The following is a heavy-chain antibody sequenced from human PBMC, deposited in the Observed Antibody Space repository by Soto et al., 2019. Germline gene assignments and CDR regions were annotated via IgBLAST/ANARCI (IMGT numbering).Heavy chain of an antibody. V-gene: IGHV3-64D*06. CDR1: GFIFSNYA. CDR2: INNEGNST. CDR3: VRDEYNYGWDAPAI. Sequence: PGGSLRLSCSTSGFIFSNYAMHWVRQAPGKGLEYVSGINNEGNSTYYADSVKGRFTISRDNTLYLQMSGLRAEDTAVYYCVRDEYNYGWDAPAIWGQGTMVTVSS. J-gene: IGHJ3*02. D-gene: IGHD5-18*01.